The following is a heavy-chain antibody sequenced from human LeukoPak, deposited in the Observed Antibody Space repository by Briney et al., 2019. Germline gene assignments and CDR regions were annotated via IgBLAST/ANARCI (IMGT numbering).Heavy chain of an antibody. D-gene: IGHD5-24*01. CDR2: ISYSGSNK. CDR3: ARDSKRWLQKGSDAFDI. J-gene: IGHJ3*02. Sequence: GRSLRLSCAASGFTFGSYAMHWVRQAPGKGLEWVAFISYSGSNKYYPDSVKGRFTISRDNSKNTVYLQMNSLRREDTAVYYCARDSKRWLQKGSDAFDIWGHGTMVTVSS. CDR1: GFTFGSYA. V-gene: IGHV3-30*04.